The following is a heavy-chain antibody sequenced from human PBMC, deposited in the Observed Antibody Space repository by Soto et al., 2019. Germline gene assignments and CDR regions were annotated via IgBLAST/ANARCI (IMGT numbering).Heavy chain of an antibody. CDR2: IYSGGST. CDR3: ARVRRRTTVKPYYYYGMDV. J-gene: IGHJ6*02. D-gene: IGHD4-17*01. CDR1: GFTVSSNY. Sequence: GGSLRLSCAASGFTVSSNYMSWVRQAPGKGLEWVSVIYSGGSTYYADSVKGRFTISRDNSKNTLYLQMNSLRAEDTAVYYCARVRRRTTVKPYYYYGMDVWGQGTTVTVSS. V-gene: IGHV3-53*01.